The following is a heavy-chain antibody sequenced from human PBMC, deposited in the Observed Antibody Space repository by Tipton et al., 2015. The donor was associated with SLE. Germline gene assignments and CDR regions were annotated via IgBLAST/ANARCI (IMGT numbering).Heavy chain of an antibody. CDR3: ARHLGVIVAFEV. CDR1: GGSIITDSYF. D-gene: IGHD3-10*01. CDR2: VSYSGPS. V-gene: IGHV4-39*07. Sequence: GLVKPSETLSLTCSVSGGSIITDSYFWGWVRLPPGKGLEWIAAVSYSGPSTYNPSLRSRVSISLDTSENQFSLELRSVTAADTAVYYCARHLGVIVAFEVWGQGTVLTVSS. J-gene: IGHJ3*01.